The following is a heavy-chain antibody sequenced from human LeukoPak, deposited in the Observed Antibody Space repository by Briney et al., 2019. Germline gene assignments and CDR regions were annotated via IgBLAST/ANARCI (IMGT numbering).Heavy chain of an antibody. CDR3: ARVGYYDSSGYGPFDY. CDR2: IYYSGST. CDR1: GGSISSSSYY. V-gene: IGHV4-39*01. J-gene: IGHJ4*02. D-gene: IGHD3-22*01. Sequence: PSETLSLTCTVSGGSISSSSYYWGWIRQPPGKGLEWIGSIYYSGSTYYNPSLKSRVTISVDTSKNQFSLKLSSVTAADTAVYYCARVGYYDSSGYGPFDYWGQGTLVTVSS.